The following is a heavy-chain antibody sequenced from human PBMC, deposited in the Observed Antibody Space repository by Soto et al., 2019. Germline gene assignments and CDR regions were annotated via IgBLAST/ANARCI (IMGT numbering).Heavy chain of an antibody. D-gene: IGHD1-26*01. CDR3: ARSSGGNFGIIIEGTNWFAP. Sequence: GASVKVSCKASGFSLTGYYFHWIRAAPGQGLEWLGWINPNTGGTTYAQKFQGRVTMTRDTSASTVYMELSSLRSEDTAVCYCARSSGGNFGIIIEGTNWFAPWGQGTLVTVSS. V-gene: IGHV1-2*02. CDR1: GFSLTGYY. CDR2: INPNTGGT. J-gene: IGHJ5*02.